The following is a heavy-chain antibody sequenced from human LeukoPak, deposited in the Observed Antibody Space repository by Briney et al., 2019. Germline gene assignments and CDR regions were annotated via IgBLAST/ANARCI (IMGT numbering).Heavy chain of an antibody. CDR2: ISYDGSNK. CDR3: ARAGPHYYDSSGYYAAYGMDV. Sequence: PGGSLRLSCAASGFTFSSYAMHWVRQAPGKGLEWVAVISYDGSNKYYADSVKGRFTISRDNSKNTLYLQMNSLRAEDTAVYYCARAGPHYYDSSGYYAAYGMDVWGQGTTVTVSS. V-gene: IGHV3-30*04. J-gene: IGHJ6*02. D-gene: IGHD3-22*01. CDR1: GFTFSSYA.